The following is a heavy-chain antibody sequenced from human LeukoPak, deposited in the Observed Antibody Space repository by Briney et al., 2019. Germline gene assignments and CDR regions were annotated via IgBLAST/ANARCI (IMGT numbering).Heavy chain of an antibody. V-gene: IGHV1-69*02. CDR1: GGTFSSYT. Sequence: SVKVSCKASGGTFSSYTISWVRQAPGQGLEWMGRVIPILGIANYAQKFQGRVTITADKSTSTAYMELSSLRSEDTAVYYCASSDCSGGSCYPFDYWGQGTLVTVSS. J-gene: IGHJ4*02. CDR3: ASSDCSGGSCYPFDY. CDR2: VIPILGIA. D-gene: IGHD2-15*01.